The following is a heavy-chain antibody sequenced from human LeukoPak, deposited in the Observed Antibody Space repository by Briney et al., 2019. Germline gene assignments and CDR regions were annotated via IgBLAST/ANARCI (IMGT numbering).Heavy chain of an antibody. CDR3: AREAGSGLHKAFDI. CDR1: GFTFSSYW. J-gene: IGHJ3*02. CDR2: INSDGSST. V-gene: IGHV3-74*01. D-gene: IGHD3-10*01. Sequence: GGSLRPSCAASGFTFSSYWMHWVRQAPGKGLVWVSRINSDGSSTSYADSVKGRFTISRDNAKNTLYLQMNSLRAEDTAVYYCAREAGSGLHKAFDIWGQGTMVTVSS.